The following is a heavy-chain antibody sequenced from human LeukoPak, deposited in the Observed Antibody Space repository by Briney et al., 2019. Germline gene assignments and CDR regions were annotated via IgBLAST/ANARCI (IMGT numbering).Heavy chain of an antibody. V-gene: IGHV4-59*12. D-gene: IGHD5-18*01. CDR2: IYYSEST. CDR1: GGSISNYY. J-gene: IGHJ3*02. Sequence: PSETLSLTCTVSGGSISNYYWSWIRQPPGKGLEWIGYIYYSESTNYNPSLKSRVTISVDTSKNQFSLKLSSVTAADTAVYYCAREDTAMVTAFDIWGQGTMVTVSS. CDR3: AREDTAMVTAFDI.